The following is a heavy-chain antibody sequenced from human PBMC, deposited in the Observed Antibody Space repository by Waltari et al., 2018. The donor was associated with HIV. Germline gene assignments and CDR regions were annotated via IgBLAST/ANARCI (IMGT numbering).Heavy chain of an antibody. CDR3: ARGLLADFWSGYSTLYDYYFALDV. CDR1: GGSFLRDY. J-gene: IGHJ6*02. D-gene: IGHD3-3*01. CDR2: SQDSGTA. Sequence: QVQLQQWGAGLLKPSETLYLTCALSGGSFLRDYLRWIRHPPGKGLEWIGESQDSGTANYNPSLKSRVTISIDTSKRQFSLKLNSVTAADTAVYYCARGLLADFWSGYSTLYDYYFALDVWGQGTTVTVSS. V-gene: IGHV4-34*01.